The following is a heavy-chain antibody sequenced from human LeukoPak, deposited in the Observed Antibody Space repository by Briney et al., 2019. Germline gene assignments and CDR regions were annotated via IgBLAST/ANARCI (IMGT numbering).Heavy chain of an antibody. Sequence: ASVKVSCKASGGTFSSYAISWVRQAPGQGLEWMGGIIPIFGTANYAQKFQGGVTITTDESTSTAYMELSSLRSEDTAVYYCARGFIVGATTLEFDYWGQGTLVTVSS. V-gene: IGHV1-69*05. D-gene: IGHD1-26*01. CDR3: ARGFIVGATTLEFDY. J-gene: IGHJ4*02. CDR2: IIPIFGTA. CDR1: GGTFSSYA.